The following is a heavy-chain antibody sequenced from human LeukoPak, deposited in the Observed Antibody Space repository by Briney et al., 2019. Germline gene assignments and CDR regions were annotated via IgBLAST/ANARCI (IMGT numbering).Heavy chain of an antibody. J-gene: IGHJ4*02. D-gene: IGHD3-22*01. CDR2: IYSGGNT. CDR3: AKDRAYLFDSSGYYDN. V-gene: IGHV3-23*03. CDR1: GFTFSSYA. Sequence: GGSLRLSCAASGFTFSSYAMSWVRQAQGKGVEWGSVIYSGGNTYYADSVKGPFTISRDTSKNTVYLQMNTLKADDTAVYYCAKDRAYLFDSSGYYDNWGQGTLVTVSS.